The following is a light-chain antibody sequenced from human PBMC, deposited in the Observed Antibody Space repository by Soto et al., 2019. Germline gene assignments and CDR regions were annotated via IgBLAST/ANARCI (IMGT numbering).Light chain of an antibody. CDR3: CSYPRSGTLI. CDR1: SGAIGDYNY. V-gene: IGLV2-14*01. J-gene: IGLJ1*01. CDR2: DVS. Sequence: QSVLTQPASVSGSPGQSITISCVGTSGAIGDYNYVSWYQQHPGKVPKVIIYDVSNRPSGVSYRFSGTKSGNTASLTVSGLQAEDEAAYYCCSYPRSGTLIFGTGTKVTVL.